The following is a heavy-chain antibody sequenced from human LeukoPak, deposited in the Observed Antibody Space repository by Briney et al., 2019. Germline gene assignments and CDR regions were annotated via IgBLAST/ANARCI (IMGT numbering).Heavy chain of an antibody. J-gene: IGHJ4*02. Sequence: GASVKVSCKVSGYTLTELSMHWVRQAPGQGLEWMGGIIPIFGTANYAQKFQGRVTITADESTSTAYMELSSLRSEDTAVYYCARPNYDILTGHPTYFDYWGQGTLVTVSS. CDR3: ARPNYDILTGHPTYFDY. CDR1: GYTLTELS. D-gene: IGHD3-9*01. CDR2: IIPIFGTA. V-gene: IGHV1-69*13.